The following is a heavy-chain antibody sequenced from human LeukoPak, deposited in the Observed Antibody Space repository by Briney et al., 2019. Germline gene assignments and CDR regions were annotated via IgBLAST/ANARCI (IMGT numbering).Heavy chain of an antibody. CDR3: ARDSGGYSSGWYDY. J-gene: IGHJ4*02. CDR2: ISAYNGNT. V-gene: IGHV1-18*04. CDR1: GYTFTSYY. Sequence: ASVKVSCKASGYTFTSYYMHWVRQAPGQGLEWMGWISAYNGNTNYAQKLQGRVTMTTDTSTSTAYMELRSLRSDDTAVYYCARDSGGYSSGWYDYWGQGTLVTVSS. D-gene: IGHD6-19*01.